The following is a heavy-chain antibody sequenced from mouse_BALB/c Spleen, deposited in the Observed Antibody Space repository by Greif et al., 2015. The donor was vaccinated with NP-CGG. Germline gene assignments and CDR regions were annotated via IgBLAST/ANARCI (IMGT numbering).Heavy chain of an antibody. CDR1: GFTFSDAW. V-gene: IGHV6-6*01. D-gene: IGHD4-1*01. Sequence: EVQLQESGGGLVQPGGSMKLSCAASGFTFSDAWMDWVRQSPEKGLERVAEIRSEANNHATYYAESVKGRVTISRDDSKSSVYRQMNSLRAEDTGIYYCTRWDYWYFDVWGAGTSVTVFS. CDR2: IRSEANNHAT. J-gene: IGHJ1*01. CDR3: TRWDYWYFDV.